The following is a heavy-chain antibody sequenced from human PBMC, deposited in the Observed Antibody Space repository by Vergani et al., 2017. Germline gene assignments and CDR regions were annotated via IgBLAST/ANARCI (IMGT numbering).Heavy chain of an antibody. CDR1: GFTLSSYA. J-gene: IGHJ4*01. Sequence: VQLEESGGGVVQPGRSLRLSCAGSGFTLSSYAMSWVRQAPGKGLEWVSTIGGSGDSTFYADSVKGRFAISRDNSKNTVYLQMNSLRAEDTAVYYCAKDPATSMGFGGQGILVTVSS. D-gene: IGHD5-18*01. CDR3: AKDPATSMGF. CDR2: IGGSGDST. V-gene: IGHV3-23*04.